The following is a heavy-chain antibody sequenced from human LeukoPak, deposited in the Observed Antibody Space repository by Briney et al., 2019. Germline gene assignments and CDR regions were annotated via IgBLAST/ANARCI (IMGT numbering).Heavy chain of an antibody. J-gene: IGHJ4*02. CDR1: GFTFSGYA. CDR3: AKDVYYYDSSGYYPSY. CDR2: ISGSGGST. Sequence: GGSLRLSCAASGFTFSGYAMSWVRRAPGKGLEWVSAISGSGGSTYYADSVKGRFTISRDNSKNTLYLQMNSLRAEDTAVYYCAKDVYYYDSSGYYPSYWGQGTLVTVSS. V-gene: IGHV3-23*01. D-gene: IGHD3-22*01.